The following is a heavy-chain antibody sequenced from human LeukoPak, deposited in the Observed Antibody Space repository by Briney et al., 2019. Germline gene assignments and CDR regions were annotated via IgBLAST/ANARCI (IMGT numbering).Heavy chain of an antibody. V-gene: IGHV3-23*01. D-gene: IGHD1-7*01. Sequence: GGSLRLSFAASGFTFSSYALSWVRQAPGKGLDSVSAISGSGGSTYYADSVKGRFTISRDNSKNTLYLQMNSLRAEDTAVYYCAKALTGTTSAIQHWGQGTLVTVSS. CDR2: ISGSGGST. CDR3: AKALTGTTSAIQH. J-gene: IGHJ1*01. CDR1: GFTFSSYA.